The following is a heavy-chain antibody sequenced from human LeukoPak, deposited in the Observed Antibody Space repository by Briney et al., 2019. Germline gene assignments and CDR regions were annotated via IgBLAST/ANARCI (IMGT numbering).Heavy chain of an antibody. CDR3: ASRREGYNYLTY. J-gene: IGHJ4*02. CDR2: IYPGDSDT. CDR1: GNRFTTYW. D-gene: IGHD5-24*01. V-gene: IGHV5-51*01. Sequence: GGALQISCKGSGNRFTTYWIGWGRPMPGKGREGMGIIYPGDSDTRYSPSFQGQVTISADKSITTAYLQWSSLKASDTAMYYCASRREGYNYLTYWGQGTLVTVSS.